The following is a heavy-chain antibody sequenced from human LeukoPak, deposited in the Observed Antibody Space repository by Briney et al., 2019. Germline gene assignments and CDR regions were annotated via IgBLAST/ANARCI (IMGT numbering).Heavy chain of an antibody. Sequence: EASVKVSCKSSGYTFTGYYMHWVRQAPGRGLEWMGWINPNSGGTNYAQKFQGRVTMTRDTSISTAYMELSRLRSDDTAVYYCARVERKYYDFPYFEYWGQGTLVTVSS. D-gene: IGHD3-3*01. V-gene: IGHV1-2*02. CDR1: GYTFTGYY. J-gene: IGHJ4*02. CDR3: ARVERKYYDFPYFEY. CDR2: INPNSGGT.